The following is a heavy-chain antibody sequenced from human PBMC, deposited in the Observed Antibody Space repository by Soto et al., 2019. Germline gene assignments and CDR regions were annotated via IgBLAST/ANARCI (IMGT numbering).Heavy chain of an antibody. J-gene: IGHJ1*01. CDR1: GFTFDDYA. Sequence: GGSLRLSCAASGFTFDDYAMHWVRQAPGKGLEWVSGISWNSGSIGYADSVKGRFTISRDNAKNSLYLQMNSLRAEDTALYYCAKSPHYYDSSGYLTAEYFQHWGQGTLVTVSS. CDR2: ISWNSGSI. V-gene: IGHV3-9*01. D-gene: IGHD3-22*01. CDR3: AKSPHYYDSSGYLTAEYFQH.